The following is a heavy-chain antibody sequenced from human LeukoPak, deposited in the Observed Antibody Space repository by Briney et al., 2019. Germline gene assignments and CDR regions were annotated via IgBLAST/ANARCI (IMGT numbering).Heavy chain of an antibody. CDR2: IKQDGSEK. CDR3: AREAIVVVPAAIRHPNSNFDY. D-gene: IGHD2-2*01. V-gene: IGHV3-7*03. J-gene: IGHJ4*02. CDR1: GFTFSSYW. Sequence: GGSLRLSCAASGFTFSSYWMSWVRQAPGKGLEWVANIKQDGSEKYYVDSVKGRFTISRDNAKNSLYLQMNSLRAEDTAVYYCAREAIVVVPAAIRHPNSNFDYWGQGTLVTVSS.